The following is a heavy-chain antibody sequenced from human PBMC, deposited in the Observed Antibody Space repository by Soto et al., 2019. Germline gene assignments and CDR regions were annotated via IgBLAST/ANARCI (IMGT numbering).Heavy chain of an antibody. CDR3: ARDQQQLVPVYYFDY. J-gene: IGHJ4*02. CDR2: IWYDGSNK. Sequence: SGGSLRLSCAASGFTFSSYGMHWVRQAPGKGLEWVAVIWYDGSNKYYADSVKGRFTISRDNSKNTLYLQMNSLRAEDTAVYYCARDQQQLVPVYYFDYWGQGTLVTVSS. CDR1: GFTFSSYG. V-gene: IGHV3-33*01. D-gene: IGHD6-13*01.